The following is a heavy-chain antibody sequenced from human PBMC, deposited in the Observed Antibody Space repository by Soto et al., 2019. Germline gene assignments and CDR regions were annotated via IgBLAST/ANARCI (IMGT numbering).Heavy chain of an antibody. CDR1: VGSFSNYY. Sequence: QVQLQQCGAGLLKPSETLSLTCAIYVGSFSNYYWNWIRQPPGKGLEWMGKINHNGSTEYSPSLKCRLNISVDTSKNQFSLKLISVTAADTAVYFCGRGRGYSNAWGSYYSGMDVWGQGTTVTVSS. V-gene: IGHV4-34*01. J-gene: IGHJ6*02. CDR3: GRGRGYSNAWGSYYSGMDV. CDR2: INHNGST. D-gene: IGHD6-19*01.